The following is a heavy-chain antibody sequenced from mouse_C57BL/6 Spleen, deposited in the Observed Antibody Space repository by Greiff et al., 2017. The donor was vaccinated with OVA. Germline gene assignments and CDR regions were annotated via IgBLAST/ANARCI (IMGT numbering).Heavy chain of an antibody. J-gene: IGHJ2*01. CDR1: GFTFSSYA. CDR2: ISDGGSYT. D-gene: IGHD3-1*01. CDR3: ARDRDYFDY. V-gene: IGHV5-4*01. Sequence: EVQLVESGGGLAKPGGSLKLSCAASGFTFSSYAMSWVRQTPEKRLEWVATISDGGSYTYYPDNVKGRFTISRDNAKNNLYLQMSHLKSEDTAMYYCARDRDYFDYWGQGTTLTVSS.